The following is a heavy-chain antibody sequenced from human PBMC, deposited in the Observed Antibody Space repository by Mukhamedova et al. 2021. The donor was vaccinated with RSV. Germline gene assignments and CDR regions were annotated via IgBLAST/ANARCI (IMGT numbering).Heavy chain of an antibody. CDR3: ARDRGFIAVAGTGY. J-gene: IGHJ4*02. D-gene: IGHD6-19*01. CDR2: ISYDGSNT. Sequence: STWDMHWVRQAPGKGLEWVAVISYDGSNTFHADSVKGRFTISRDTSRNTLYLQMNALRAEDTAVYYCARDRGFIAVAGTGYWGQGALV. CDR1: STWD. V-gene: IGHV3-30*04.